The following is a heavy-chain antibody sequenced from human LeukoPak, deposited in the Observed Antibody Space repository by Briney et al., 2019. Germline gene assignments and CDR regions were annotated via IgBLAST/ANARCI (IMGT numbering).Heavy chain of an antibody. Sequence: RPSETLSLTCTVSGGSVYTSDYYWGWVRQPPGKGPEWIGDIFYTGKTNYNPSLKSRVSISIDTSKNQFPLKLTSVTAADTAVYYCARVFDSWGQGTLVTVSS. CDR1: GGSVYTSDYY. CDR2: IFYTGKT. J-gene: IGHJ4*02. V-gene: IGHV4-39*06. CDR3: ARVFDS.